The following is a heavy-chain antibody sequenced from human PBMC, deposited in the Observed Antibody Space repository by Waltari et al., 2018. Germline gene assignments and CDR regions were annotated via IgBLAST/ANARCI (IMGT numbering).Heavy chain of an antibody. CDR3: ARQSISFFGVVQNWFDP. CDR1: GGSIRGYY. CDR2: INHYGRT. Sequence: QVQLPQWGAGVLKPSETLSLSSAVYGGSIRGYYWSGLRQSPGQGLEWIGEINHYGRTNYNPSLKSRFTISVDTSKNQFFLILNSVTAADTATYFCARQSISFFGVVQNWFDPWGQGSLVTVSS. D-gene: IGHD3-3*01. V-gene: IGHV4-34*02. J-gene: IGHJ5*02.